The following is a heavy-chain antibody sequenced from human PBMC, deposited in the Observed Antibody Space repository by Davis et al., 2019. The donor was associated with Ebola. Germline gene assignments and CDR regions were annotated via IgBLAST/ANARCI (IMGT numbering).Heavy chain of an antibody. CDR3: AADHSSDFWSGYFDY. D-gene: IGHD3-3*01. CDR2: IVVGSGNT. Sequence: SVKVSCKASGFTFTSSAVQWVRQARGQRLEWIGWIVVGSGNTNYAQKFQERVTITRDMSTSTAYMELSSLRSEDTAVYYCAADHSSDFWSGYFDYWGQGTLVTVSS. J-gene: IGHJ4*02. V-gene: IGHV1-58*01. CDR1: GFTFTSSA.